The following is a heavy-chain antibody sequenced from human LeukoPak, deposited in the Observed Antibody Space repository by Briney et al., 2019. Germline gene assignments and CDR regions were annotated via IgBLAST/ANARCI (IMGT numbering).Heavy chain of an antibody. Sequence: PSETLSLTCDVNGGSFTGYYWSWIRQPPGKGLEWIGEINHSGDTYYNPSLKSRLTMSEDTSKNQLSLILTSVTAADTAVYYRSRGRKGSSSWYGMDVWGNGTTVIVSS. CDR2: INHSGDT. CDR1: GGSFTGYY. D-gene: IGHD6-13*01. V-gene: IGHV4-34*01. CDR3: SRGRKGSSSWYGMDV. J-gene: IGHJ6*04.